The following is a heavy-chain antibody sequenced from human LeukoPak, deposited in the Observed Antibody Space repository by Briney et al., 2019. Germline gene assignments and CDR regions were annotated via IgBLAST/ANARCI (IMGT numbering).Heavy chain of an antibody. V-gene: IGHV3-21*01. CDR2: VSPPGGGT. CDR1: GFTFSNHG. Sequence: GGTLRLSCAASGFTFSNHGMNWVRQAPGKGLEWLSGVSPPGGGTYYADSVKGRFTISRDNAKNSLYLQMNSLRAEDTAVYYCARVGLSGYLVYWGQGTLVTVSS. D-gene: IGHD3-22*01. CDR3: ARVGLSGYLVY. J-gene: IGHJ4*02.